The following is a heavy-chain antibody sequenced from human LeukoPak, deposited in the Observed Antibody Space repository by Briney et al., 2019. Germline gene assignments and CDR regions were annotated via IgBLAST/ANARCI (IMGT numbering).Heavy chain of an antibody. V-gene: IGHV4-39*01. CDR3: ARHNIEGYSSSWYLTYFDY. D-gene: IGHD6-13*01. J-gene: IGHJ4*02. CDR1: GGSISSSSYY. Sequence: SETLSLTCTVSGGSISSSSYYWGWIRQPPGKGLEWIGSIYYSGSTYYNPSLKSRVTISVDTSKNQFSLKLSSVTAADTAVYYCARHNIEGYSSSWYLTYFDYWGQGTLVTVSS. CDR2: IYYSGST.